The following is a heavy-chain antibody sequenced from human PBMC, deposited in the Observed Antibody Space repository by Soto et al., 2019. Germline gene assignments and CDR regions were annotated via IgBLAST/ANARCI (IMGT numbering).Heavy chain of an antibody. CDR2: INHRGTT. CDR3: ARDPLWFGELRLAYFDL. CDR1: GGSFSGFS. Sequence: QVHLKQWGAGLLKPSETLSLTCGVYGGSFSGFSWSWIRQPPGKGLEWIAEINHRGTTNYSPSLKRRVTISLDTSKNQFSLKLSSVTAADTAVYYCARDPLWFGELRLAYFDLWGRGTLVTVSS. J-gene: IGHJ2*01. D-gene: IGHD3-10*01. V-gene: IGHV4-34*01.